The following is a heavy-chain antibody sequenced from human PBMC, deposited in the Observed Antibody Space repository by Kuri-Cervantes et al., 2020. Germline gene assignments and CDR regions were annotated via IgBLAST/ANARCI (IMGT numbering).Heavy chain of an antibody. CDR2: MNPNSGNT. CDR3: AKRGYSYGELDY. D-gene: IGHD5-18*01. CDR1: GYSFTDHY. Sequence: ASVKVSCKASGYSFTDHYMHWVRQATGQGLEWMGWMNPNSGNTGYAQKFQGRVTMTRNTSISTAYMELSTLRSEDTAVYYCAKRGYSYGELDYWGQGTLVTVSS. V-gene: IGHV1-8*02. J-gene: IGHJ4*02.